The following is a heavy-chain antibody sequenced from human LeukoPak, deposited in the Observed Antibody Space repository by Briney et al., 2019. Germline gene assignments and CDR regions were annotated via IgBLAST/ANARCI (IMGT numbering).Heavy chain of an antibody. CDR3: ARHQDGGTYPLDY. D-gene: IGHD1-26*01. CDR2: IFYSGKT. CDR1: GSYISSGYY. V-gene: IGHV4-38-2*01. Sequence: ASETLSLTCGVSGSYISSGYYWGWIRQPPGKGLEWIASIFYSGKTYYNPSLKSRVTISADTSKNQFSLRLDSLSAADTAVYYCARHQDGGTYPLDYWGQGTLVTVSS. J-gene: IGHJ4*02.